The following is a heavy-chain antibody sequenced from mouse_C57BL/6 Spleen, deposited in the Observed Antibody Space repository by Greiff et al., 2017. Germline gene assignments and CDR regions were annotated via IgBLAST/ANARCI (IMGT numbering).Heavy chain of an antibody. D-gene: IGHD4-1*01. CDR3: ARSNWDDSLAY. V-gene: IGHV1-64*01. CDR2: IHPNSGST. J-gene: IGHJ3*01. CDR1: GYTFTSYW. Sequence: VQLQQSGAELVKPGASVKLSCKASGYTFTSYWMHWVKQRPGQGLEWIGMIHPNSGSTNYNEKFKSKATLTVDKSSSTAYMQLSSLTSEDSAVXYCARSNWDDSLAYWGQGTLVTVSA.